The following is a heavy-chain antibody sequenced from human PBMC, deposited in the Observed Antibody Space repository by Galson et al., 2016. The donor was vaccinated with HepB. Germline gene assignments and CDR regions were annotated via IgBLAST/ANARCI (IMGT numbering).Heavy chain of an antibody. V-gene: IGHV3-23*01. CDR1: GFAFSGYA. Sequence: SLRLSCAASGFAFSGYAMAWVRQAPGKGLEWVSGMSDSDDIYYALTVKGRFTISRDNSKNTVYLQLTSLRAEDTAVYYCAKYKRGHSSAWYWYFDYWGPGTLVRVSS. CDR3: AKYKRGHSSAWYWYFDY. D-gene: IGHD6-13*01. CDR2: MSDSDDI. J-gene: IGHJ4*02.